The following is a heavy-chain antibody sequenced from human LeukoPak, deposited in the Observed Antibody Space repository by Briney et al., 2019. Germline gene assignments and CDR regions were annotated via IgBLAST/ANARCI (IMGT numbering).Heavy chain of an antibody. CDR3: AREGSMTSRPFVSNDY. J-gene: IGHJ4*02. CDR2: IHTSGNT. Sequence: DPSETLSLTCTVSGGSITSFYWSWIRQPAGKGLEWIGRIHTSGNTEYNPSLKSRVTMSIDTSKNQFSLNLRSVTAADTAVYFCAREGSMTSRPFVSNDYWGQGTLVTVSS. CDR1: GGSITSFY. D-gene: IGHD6-6*01. V-gene: IGHV4-4*07.